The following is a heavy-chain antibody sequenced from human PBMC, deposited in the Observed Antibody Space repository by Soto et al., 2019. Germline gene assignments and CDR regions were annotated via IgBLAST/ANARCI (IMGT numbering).Heavy chain of an antibody. V-gene: IGHV3-48*03. J-gene: IGHJ6*02. D-gene: IGHD6-13*01. CDR3: ARVHSSSWPRSGYYGMDV. Sequence: GGSLRLSCAASGFPFSSYEMNWVRQAPGKGLEWVSYISSSGRTIYYADSVKGRFTISRDNAKNSLYLQMNSLRAEDTAVYYCARVHSSSWPRSGYYGMDVWGQGTTVTVSS. CDR2: ISSSGRTI. CDR1: GFPFSSYE.